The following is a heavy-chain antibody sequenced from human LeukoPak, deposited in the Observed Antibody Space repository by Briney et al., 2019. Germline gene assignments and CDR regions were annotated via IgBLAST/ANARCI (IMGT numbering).Heavy chain of an antibody. CDR1: GGSFSGYY. CDR2: INHSGST. Sequence: PSETLSLTCAVYGGSFSGYYWSWIRQPPGKGLEWIGEINHSGSTNYNPSLRSRVTISVDTSKNQFSLKLSSVTAADTAVYYCARHNPITIFGVVIISWFDPWGQGTLVTVSS. D-gene: IGHD3-3*01. V-gene: IGHV4-34*01. CDR3: ARHNPITIFGVVIISWFDP. J-gene: IGHJ5*02.